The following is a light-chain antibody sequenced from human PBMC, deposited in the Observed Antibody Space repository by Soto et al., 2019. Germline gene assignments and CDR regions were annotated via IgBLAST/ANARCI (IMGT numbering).Light chain of an antibody. Sequence: QCALTQPASVSGSAGQSITISCTGTSSDLGTYDYVSWYQHHPGKAPKLMIYDVSNRPSGVSNRFSGSKSGNTASLAISGLQAEDEADYYCSSYTTNRLYVFGTGTKVTVL. J-gene: IGLJ1*01. CDR3: SSYTTNRLYV. CDR2: DVS. V-gene: IGLV2-14*03. CDR1: SSDLGTYDY.